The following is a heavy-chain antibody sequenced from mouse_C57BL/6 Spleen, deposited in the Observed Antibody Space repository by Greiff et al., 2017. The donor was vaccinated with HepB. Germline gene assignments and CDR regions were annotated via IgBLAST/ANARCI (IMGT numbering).Heavy chain of an antibody. Sequence: VQLQQSGPELVKPGASVKIPCKASGYTFTDYNMDWVKQSHGKSLEWIGDINPNNGGTIYNQKFKGKATLTVDKSSSTAYMELRSLTSEDTAVYCCASSRLRRYFDVWGTGTTVTVSS. J-gene: IGHJ1*03. CDR1: GYTFTDYN. V-gene: IGHV1-18*01. D-gene: IGHD2-4*01. CDR3: ASSRLRRYFDV. CDR2: INPNNGGT.